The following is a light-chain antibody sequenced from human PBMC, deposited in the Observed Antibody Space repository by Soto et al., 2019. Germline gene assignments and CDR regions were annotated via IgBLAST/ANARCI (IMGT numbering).Light chain of an antibody. CDR1: SSNIGSNA. Sequence: QSVLTQPPSASGTPGQRVTISCSGSSSNIGSNAVNWYQQLPGTAPKLLIYGNNQRPSGVPDRFSASKSGTSASLAISVLQSEDEADYYCAAWDDSLNAYVVFGGGTKLTVL. CDR3: AAWDDSLNAYVV. J-gene: IGLJ2*01. CDR2: GNN. V-gene: IGLV1-44*01.